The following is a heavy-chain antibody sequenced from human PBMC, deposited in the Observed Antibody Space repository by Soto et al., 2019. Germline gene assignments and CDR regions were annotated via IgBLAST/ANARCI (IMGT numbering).Heavy chain of an antibody. V-gene: IGHV4-31*03. Sequence: NPSETLSLTCTVSGGSISSGGYYWSWIRQHPGKGLEWIGYIYYSVSTYYNPSLKSRVTISVVTSKNQFSLKLSSVTAADTAVYYCARSAGEWELLRAYYYYGRDVWGQGTTVNGSS. D-gene: IGHD1-26*01. CDR1: GGSISSGGYY. CDR2: IYYSVST. CDR3: ARSAGEWELLRAYYYYGRDV. J-gene: IGHJ6*02.